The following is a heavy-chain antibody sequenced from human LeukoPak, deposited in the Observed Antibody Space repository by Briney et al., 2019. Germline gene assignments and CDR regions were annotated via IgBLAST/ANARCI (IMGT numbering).Heavy chain of an antibody. J-gene: IGHJ4*02. V-gene: IGHV3-30*02. CDR3: AKDRWQLVAY. D-gene: IGHD6-6*01. Sequence: GGSLRLSCAASGFTFSSYGMHWVRQAPGKGLEWVAFIRYDGSNKYYADSVKGRFTISRDNSKNTLYLQMNSLRAEDTAVYYCAKDRWQLVAYWGQGTLVTISS. CDR2: IRYDGSNK. CDR1: GFTFSSYG.